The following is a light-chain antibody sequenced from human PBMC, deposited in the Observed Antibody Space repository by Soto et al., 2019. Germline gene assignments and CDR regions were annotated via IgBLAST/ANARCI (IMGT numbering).Light chain of an antibody. CDR2: DAS. Sequence: DIQMTQYTSSLSASVGDIVTITCQSRHDIINYFNWYQQQPGKAPKLLIYDASNSETGVPSRYSGSGSGTDFTFTISSLKNEDSATDYCQQYDNLPLTFGGGTKVDIK. CDR3: QQYDNLPLT. CDR1: HDIINY. V-gene: IGKV1-33*01. J-gene: IGKJ4*01.